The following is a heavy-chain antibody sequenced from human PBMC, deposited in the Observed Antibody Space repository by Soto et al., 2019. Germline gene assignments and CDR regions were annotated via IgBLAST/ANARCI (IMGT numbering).Heavy chain of an antibody. J-gene: IGHJ4*02. CDR2: IVHDGHT. Sequence: PSETLSLTCDVSSGSITTSVLWTWVRQFPGKGLEWIGEIVHDGHTNYNPSLSGRVTMSVDLSNSQFSLKVASVTAADTAVYFCVGGRDYDYWGQGTLVTVSS. CDR3: VGGRDYDY. D-gene: IGHD1-26*01. V-gene: IGHV4-4*02. CDR1: SGSITTSVL.